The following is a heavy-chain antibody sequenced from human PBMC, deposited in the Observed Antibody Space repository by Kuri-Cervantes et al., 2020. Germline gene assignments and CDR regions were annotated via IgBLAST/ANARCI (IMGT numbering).Heavy chain of an antibody. CDR2: MSGTGDST. V-gene: IGHV3-23*01. J-gene: IGHJ4*02. Sequence: ETLSLTCAASGFTFSSYAMNWVRQAPGKGLEWVTSMSGTGDSTYYADSVKGRFTISRDNAKNSLYLQMNSLRAEDTAVYYCARDSRRDGYNNFDYWGQGTLVTVSS. CDR1: GFTFSSYA. CDR3: ARDSRRDGYNNFDY. D-gene: IGHD5-24*01.